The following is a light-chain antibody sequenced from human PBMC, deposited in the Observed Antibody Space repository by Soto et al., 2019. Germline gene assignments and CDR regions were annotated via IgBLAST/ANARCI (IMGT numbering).Light chain of an antibody. CDR2: DVS. V-gene: IGLV2-14*01. CDR1: SSDVGGYNY. Sequence: QSVLTQPASVSGSPGQSITISCTGTSSDVGGYNYVSWHQQHPGKAPKLTIFDVSCWPLGVFYCFFSFKFCNTASLTISGLQAEDEADYYCTSYTSSGTYVFGIGTKVTVL. CDR3: TSYTSSGTYV. J-gene: IGLJ1*01.